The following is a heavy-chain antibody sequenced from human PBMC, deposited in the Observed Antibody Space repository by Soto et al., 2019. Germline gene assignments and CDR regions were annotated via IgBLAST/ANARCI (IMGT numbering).Heavy chain of an antibody. Sequence: QVQLQESGPGLVKPSETLSLTCTVSGGSISSDYRSWIRQPAGKGLEWIARIYGSGGTNYNPSLKSRVTMSLDTSKKTFSLRLTSVTAADTAVYFCAREGASSYASRHFDNWGQGTLVTVSS. CDR1: GGSISSDY. CDR3: AREGASSYASRHFDN. CDR2: IYGSGGT. D-gene: IGHD3-16*01. J-gene: IGHJ4*02. V-gene: IGHV4-4*07.